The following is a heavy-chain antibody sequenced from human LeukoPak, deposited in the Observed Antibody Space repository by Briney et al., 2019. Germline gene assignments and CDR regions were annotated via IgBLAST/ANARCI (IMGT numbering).Heavy chain of an antibody. CDR1: GGSISSSTYY. D-gene: IGHD7-27*01. V-gene: IGHV4-39*01. Sequence: KPSETLSLTCTVSGGSISSSTYYWGWIRRPPGKGLEWIGSIYYSGSTYYNPSLKSRTTVSVDTPKNQFSLKLNSVTAADTAVYYCARHHHHWNWGEWGQGTLVTVSS. CDR2: IYYSGST. J-gene: IGHJ4*02. CDR3: ARHHHHWNWGE.